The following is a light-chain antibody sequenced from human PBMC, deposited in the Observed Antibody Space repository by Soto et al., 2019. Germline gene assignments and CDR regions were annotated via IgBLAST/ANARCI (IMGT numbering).Light chain of an antibody. CDR2: GXA. J-gene: IGKJ1*01. V-gene: IGKV3D-15*01. CDR3: QQYNNWPQT. CDR1: QSVSSH. Sequence: EVVMTQSPATLSVSPGERATLSCRASQSVSSHLAWYQQRPGQAHXXXXXGXATRATGIPARFSGSGSGTEFTLTISSVQSKDFAVYYCQQYNNWPQTFGQGTKVDIK.